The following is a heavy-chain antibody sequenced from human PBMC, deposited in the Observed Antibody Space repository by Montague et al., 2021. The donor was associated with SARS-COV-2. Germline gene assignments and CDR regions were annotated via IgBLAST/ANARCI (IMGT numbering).Heavy chain of an antibody. CDR1: GFSLSTSGMC. J-gene: IGHJ4*02. V-gene: IGHV2-70*01. D-gene: IGHD3-9*01. CDR3: ARMMYDILTGYYIGLCY. CDR2: IDWDDDK. Sequence: PALVKPTQTLTLTCTFSGFSLSTSGMCVSWIRQPPGKALEWLALIDWDDDKYYSTSLKTRLTISKDASKNQVVLTMTNMDPVDTATYYCARMMYDILTGYYIGLCYRGQGTLVPVSS.